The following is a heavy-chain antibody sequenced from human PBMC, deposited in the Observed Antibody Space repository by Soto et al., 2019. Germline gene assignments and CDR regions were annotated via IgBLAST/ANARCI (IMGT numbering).Heavy chain of an antibody. D-gene: IGHD1-7*01. J-gene: IGHJ5*02. CDR3: ARGYCQYNWNYGRECQNDP. CDR1: GYTFTTYS. V-gene: IGHV1-3*01. Sequence: GXSVKVSCKASGYTFTTYSMHWMRQAPGQRLEWMGWINAGSGRTNYAQKLQGRVTMTTDTSTSTAYMELRSLRSDDTAVYYCARGYCQYNWNYGRECQNDPWGQGTLVTVSS. CDR2: INAGSGRT.